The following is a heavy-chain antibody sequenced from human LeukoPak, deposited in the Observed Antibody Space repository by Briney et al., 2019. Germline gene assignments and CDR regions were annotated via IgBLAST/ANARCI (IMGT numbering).Heavy chain of an antibody. CDR2: IYYSGST. V-gene: IGHV4-61*08. J-gene: IGHJ6*02. Sequence: PSGTLSLTCTVSGGSISSSGQYWVWIRQPPGKGLEWIGYIYYSGSTNYNPSLKSRVTISVDTSKNQFSLKLSSVTAADTAVYYCARGTCYGGKLHYYYYGMDVWGQGTTVTISS. D-gene: IGHD4-23*01. CDR3: ARGTCYGGKLHYYYYGMDV. CDR1: GGSISSSGQY.